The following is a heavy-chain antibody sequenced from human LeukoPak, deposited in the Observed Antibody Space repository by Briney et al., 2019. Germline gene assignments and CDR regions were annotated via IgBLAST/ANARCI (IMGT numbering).Heavy chain of an antibody. D-gene: IGHD3-3*02. CDR3: AREPLAH. CDR1: GFTFSSYA. CDR2: ISYDGSNK. V-gene: IGHV3-30*04. J-gene: IGHJ4*02. Sequence: GGSLRLSCAASGFTFSSYAMHWVRQAPGKGLEWVAVISYDGSNKYYADSVKGRFTISGDNSKNTLYLQMNSLRAEDTAVYYCAREPLAHWGQGTLVTVSS.